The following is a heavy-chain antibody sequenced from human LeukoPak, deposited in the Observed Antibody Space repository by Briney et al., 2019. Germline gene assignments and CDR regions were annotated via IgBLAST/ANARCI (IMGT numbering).Heavy chain of an antibody. J-gene: IGHJ4*02. D-gene: IGHD2-15*01. CDR1: GYTFTGYY. Sequence: GASVKVSCKASGYTFTGYYMHWVRQAPGQGLEWMGWINPNSGGTNYAQKFQGRVTMTRDTSISTAYMELSRLRSDDTAVYYGVREPPRYCSGGSCYSDDYWGQGTLVTVSS. CDR2: INPNSGGT. CDR3: VREPPRYCSGGSCYSDDY. V-gene: IGHV1-2*02.